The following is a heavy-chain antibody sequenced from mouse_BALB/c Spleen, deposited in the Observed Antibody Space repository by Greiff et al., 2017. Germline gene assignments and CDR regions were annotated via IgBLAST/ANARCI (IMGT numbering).Heavy chain of an antibody. V-gene: IGHV5-12-2*01. CDR2: ISNGGGST. CDR1: GFTFSSYT. Sequence: EVQRVESGGGLVQPGGSLKLSCAASGFTFSSYTMSWVRQTPEKRLEWVAYISNGGGSTYYPDTVKGRFTISRDNVKNTLYLQMSSLKSEDTAMYYCARHDYGNYEFAYWGQGTLVTVSA. J-gene: IGHJ3*01. D-gene: IGHD2-1*01. CDR3: ARHDYGNYEFAY.